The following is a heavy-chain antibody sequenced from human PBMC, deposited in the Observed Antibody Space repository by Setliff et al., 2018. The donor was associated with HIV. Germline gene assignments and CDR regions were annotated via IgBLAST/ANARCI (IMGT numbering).Heavy chain of an antibody. CDR2: IYTGDSQT. V-gene: IGHV5-51*01. D-gene: IGHD2-15*01. J-gene: IGHJ4*02. CDR1: GNTFANHW. CDR3: ATQVAMSSQFDY. Sequence: GESLKISCTGHGNTFANHWIAWVRQKPGKGLEWMGLIYTGDSQTTYSPAFQGQVTISADKSISTAYLQWNSLKASDTAMYYCATQVAMSSQFDYWGQGSLVTVSS.